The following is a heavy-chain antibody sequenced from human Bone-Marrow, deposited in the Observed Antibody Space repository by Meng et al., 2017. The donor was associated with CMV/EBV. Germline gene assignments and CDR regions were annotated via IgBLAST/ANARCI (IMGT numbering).Heavy chain of an antibody. V-gene: IGHV3-7*01. Sequence: LSLTCAVYGGSFSGYYWSWVRQAPGKGLEWVANIKQDGGEKYYVDSVKGRFTISRDNAKNSLYLQMNSLRAEDTAVYYCARDAVLLWFGESPLDYWGQGTLVTVSS. J-gene: IGHJ4*02. CDR2: IKQDGGEK. D-gene: IGHD3-10*01. CDR1: GGSFSGYY. CDR3: ARDAVLLWFGESPLDY.